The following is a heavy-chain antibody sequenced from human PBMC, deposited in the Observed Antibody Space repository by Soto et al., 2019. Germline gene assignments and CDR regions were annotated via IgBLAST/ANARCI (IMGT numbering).Heavy chain of an antibody. Sequence: SVKVSCKASGGTFSSYAISWVRQAPGQGLEWMGGIIPIFGTANYAQKFQGRVTITADESTSTAYMELSSLRSEDTAVYYCARESPYSYANYYYYGMDVWGQGTTVTVS. CDR3: ARESPYSYANYYYYGMDV. V-gene: IGHV1-69*13. CDR2: IIPIFGTA. D-gene: IGHD5-18*01. CDR1: GGTFSSYA. J-gene: IGHJ6*02.